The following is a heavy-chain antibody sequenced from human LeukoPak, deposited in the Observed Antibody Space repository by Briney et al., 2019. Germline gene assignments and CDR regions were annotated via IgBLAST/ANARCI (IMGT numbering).Heavy chain of an antibody. D-gene: IGHD3-3*01. CDR1: GGSISSYY. CDR3: ARVDMIDDFWSGYSPAVNWFDP. V-gene: IGHV4-59*01. J-gene: IGHJ5*02. Sequence: ESSETLSLTCTVSGGSISSYYWSWIRQPPGKGLEWIGYIYYSGSTNYNPSLKSRVTISVDTSKNQFSLKLSSVTAADTAVYYCARVDMIDDFWSGYSPAVNWFDPWGQGTLVTVSS. CDR2: IYYSGST.